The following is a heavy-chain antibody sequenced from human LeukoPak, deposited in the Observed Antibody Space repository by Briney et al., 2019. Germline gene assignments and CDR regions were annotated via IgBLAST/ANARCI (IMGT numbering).Heavy chain of an antibody. D-gene: IGHD3-10*01. CDR3: ARGRNYYGSGSYLIYYYGMDV. J-gene: IGHJ6*02. V-gene: IGHV3-11*01. CDR1: GFTFSDYY. Sequence: PGGSLRLSCAASGFTFSDYYMSWIRPAPGKGLEWVSYIRSSGSTIYYADSVKGRFTISRDNAKNSLYLQMNSLRAEDTAVYYCARGRNYYGSGSYLIYYYGMDVWGQGTTVTVSS. CDR2: IRSSGSTI.